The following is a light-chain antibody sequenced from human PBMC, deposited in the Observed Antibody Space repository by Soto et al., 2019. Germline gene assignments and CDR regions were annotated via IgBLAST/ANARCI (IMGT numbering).Light chain of an antibody. J-gene: IGKJ1*01. CDR1: QSVSSN. Sequence: EKVMTQSPAPLSLSPGERATPSCRASQSVSSNLAWYQQKPGQAPRLLIYGASTRATGIPARFSGSGSGTEFTLTISSLQSEDFAVYYCQQYNNWPPWTFGQGTKVDIK. CDR3: QQYNNWPPWT. CDR2: GAS. V-gene: IGKV3-15*01.